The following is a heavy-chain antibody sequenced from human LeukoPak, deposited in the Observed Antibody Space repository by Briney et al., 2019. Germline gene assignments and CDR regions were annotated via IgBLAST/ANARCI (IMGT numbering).Heavy chain of an antibody. Sequence: GGSLRLSCAASGFIFSSFAMSWVRQAPGKGLAWVSGISGDADTTYYGDSMEGRFTISRDNAKNTLYLQVNSLRVEDTAVYYCAKARTGTRGGHFDHWGQGIRVTVSS. CDR3: AKARTGTRGGHFDH. CDR2: ISGDADTT. D-gene: IGHD1/OR15-1a*01. V-gene: IGHV3-23*01. J-gene: IGHJ4*02. CDR1: GFIFSSFA.